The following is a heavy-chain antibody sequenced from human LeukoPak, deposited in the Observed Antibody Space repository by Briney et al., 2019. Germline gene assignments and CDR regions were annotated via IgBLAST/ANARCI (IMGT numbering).Heavy chain of an antibody. Sequence: PSETLSLTCTVSGGSVSSISYYWGWIRQPPGKGLEWIGTVYYRGNTYYNPTLRSRVTISLDTSKSQFSLKVTSVTAADTAVYYCAREGHYYDSSGFFDLWGRGTLVTVSS. CDR2: VYYRGNT. J-gene: IGHJ2*01. V-gene: IGHV4-39*02. D-gene: IGHD3-22*01. CDR1: GGSVSSISYY. CDR3: AREGHYYDSSGFFDL.